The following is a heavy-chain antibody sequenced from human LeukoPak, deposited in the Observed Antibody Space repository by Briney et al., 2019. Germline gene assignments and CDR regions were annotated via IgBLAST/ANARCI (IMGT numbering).Heavy chain of an antibody. CDR3: ASDPHVLLWFGESPAADY. CDR2: ISYDGSNK. J-gene: IGHJ4*02. CDR1: GFTFSNYG. V-gene: IGHV3-30*03. D-gene: IGHD3-10*01. Sequence: GGSLRLSCAASGFTFSNYGMHWVRQAPGKGLEWVAVISYDGSNKYYADSVTGRFTISRDNSKSTLYLQMNSLRAEDTAVYYCASDPHVLLWFGESPAADYWGQGTLVTVSS.